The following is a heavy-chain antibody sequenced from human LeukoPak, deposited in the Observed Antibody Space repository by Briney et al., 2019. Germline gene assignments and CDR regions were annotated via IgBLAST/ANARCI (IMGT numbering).Heavy chain of an antibody. D-gene: IGHD3-10*01. CDR1: GDSITNYY. V-gene: IGHV4-59*01. CDR3: ARSYGSGSYFEN. CDR2: ISYSGTT. J-gene: IGHJ4*02. Sequence: PSETLSLTCTVSGDSITNYYWSWIRQPPGKGLEWIGYISYSGTTNYNPSLKSRVTISVDMSKNQFSLKLTSVTAADTAVYHCARSYGSGSYFENWGQGTLVTVSS.